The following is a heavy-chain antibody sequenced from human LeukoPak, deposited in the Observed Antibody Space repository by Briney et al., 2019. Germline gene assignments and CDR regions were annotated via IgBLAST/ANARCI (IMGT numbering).Heavy chain of an antibody. D-gene: IGHD5-12*01. CDR1: GVSINRGDYY. CDR3: AREGYSGYDFNYYYYYMDV. J-gene: IGHJ6*03. Sequence: SETLSLTCTISGVSINRGDYYWSWIRQSPGKGLEWIGYIYYSGRAFYNPSLKGRVSMSIDISKNQFSLKLTSVTAADTAVYYCAREGYSGYDFNYYYYYMDVWGKGTTVTVSS. V-gene: IGHV4-30-4*08. CDR2: IYYSGRA.